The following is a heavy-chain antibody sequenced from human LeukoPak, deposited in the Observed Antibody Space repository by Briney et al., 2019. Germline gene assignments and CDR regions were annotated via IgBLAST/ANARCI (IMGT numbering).Heavy chain of an antibody. CDR3: AKALSGYSYGSLQDY. J-gene: IGHJ4*02. CDR2: ISGSGGST. V-gene: IGHV3-23*01. D-gene: IGHD5-18*01. Sequence: GGSLRLSCAASGFTFSSYAMSWVRQAPGEGLEWVSAISGSGGSTYYADSVKGRFTISRDNSKNTLYLQMNSLRAEDTAVYYCAKALSGYSYGSLQDYWGQGTLVTVSS. CDR1: GFTFSSYA.